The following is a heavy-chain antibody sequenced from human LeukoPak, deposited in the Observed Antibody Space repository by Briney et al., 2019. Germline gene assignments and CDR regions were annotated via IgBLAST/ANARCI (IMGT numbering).Heavy chain of an antibody. D-gene: IGHD3-9*01. CDR3: ARNRYFDWLAPVH. V-gene: IGHV4-59*01. J-gene: IGHJ4*02. CDR2: IYYSGST. Sequence: PSETLSLTCTVSGASISSYYWSWIRQPPGKGLEWIGYIYYSGSTNYNPSLKSRVTISVGTSKNQFSLKLSSVTAADTAVYYCARNRYFDWLAPVHWGQGTLVTVSS. CDR1: GASISSYY.